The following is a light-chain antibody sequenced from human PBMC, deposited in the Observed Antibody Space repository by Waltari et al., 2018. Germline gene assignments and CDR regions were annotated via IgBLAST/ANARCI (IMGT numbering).Light chain of an antibody. Sequence: QSALTQPPSASGSPGQSVTLSCTGTTNDIGSYDYVSWYQHHPGKAPKLSIYEVSNRPSGVSKRFSGSKSGSTASLTVSALQVEDEAIYYCSSYVASRIVFGGGTRLTVL. CDR3: SSYVASRIV. J-gene: IGLJ2*01. V-gene: IGLV2-8*01. CDR1: TNDIGSYDY. CDR2: EVS.